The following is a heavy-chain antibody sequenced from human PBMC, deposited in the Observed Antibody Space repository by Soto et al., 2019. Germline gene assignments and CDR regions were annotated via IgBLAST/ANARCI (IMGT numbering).Heavy chain of an antibody. CDR2: ISSSTSNT. CDR3: ARGRGAAAAYFDF. D-gene: IGHD6-13*01. Sequence: QVQLVESGGGLVKPGGSLRLSCAVSGFTFSDYYMTWIRQAPGKGLEWVAYISSSTSNTNYADSVKGRFTISRDNAKNSRFMQMSSLRAEDTAVYYCARGRGAAAAYFDFWGQGTLVTVSS. V-gene: IGHV3-11*05. CDR1: GFTFSDYY. J-gene: IGHJ4*02.